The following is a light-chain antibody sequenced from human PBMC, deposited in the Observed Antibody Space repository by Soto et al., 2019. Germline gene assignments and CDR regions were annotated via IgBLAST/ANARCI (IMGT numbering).Light chain of an antibody. V-gene: IGLV3-1*01. CDR2: QDS. CDR3: QAWGSSTLV. Sequence: SYALTQPPSVSVSPGQTASITCSGDKLGDKYACWYQQKPGQSPVLVIYQDSKRPSGIPERFSGSNSGNTATLTVGGTQDMDEADYSCQAWGSSTLVFGGGTQLTVL. J-gene: IGLJ2*01. CDR1: KLGDKY.